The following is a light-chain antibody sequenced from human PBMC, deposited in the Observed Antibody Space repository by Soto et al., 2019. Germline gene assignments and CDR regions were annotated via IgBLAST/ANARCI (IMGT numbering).Light chain of an antibody. J-gene: IGKJ1*01. CDR3: QQYGSSRT. Sequence: EIVLTQSPGTLSLSPGERATLSCRASQSVSSNYLAWYQQKPGQAPRLLIYGASSRATGIPDRFSGSGSGTDFTLTISRLEPEDFAVHYCQQYGSSRTFGQGTKVEIK. V-gene: IGKV3-20*01. CDR2: GAS. CDR1: QSVSSNY.